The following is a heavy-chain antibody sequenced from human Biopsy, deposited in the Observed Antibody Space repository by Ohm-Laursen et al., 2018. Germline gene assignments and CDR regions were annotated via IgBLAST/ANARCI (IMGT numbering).Heavy chain of an antibody. CDR1: GFKFHDYA. V-gene: IGHV3-9*01. D-gene: IGHD3-3*01. CDR2: ISWNGPLK. CDR3: AKDSFGMEWRGLDV. Sequence: SLRLSCAASGFKFHDYAMHWVRQVPGKGLEWVAGISWNGPLKFYADSVKGRFTISRDNTKKILFLQMNSLKLEDTAFYYCAKDSFGMEWRGLDVWGQGTTVTVSS. J-gene: IGHJ6*02.